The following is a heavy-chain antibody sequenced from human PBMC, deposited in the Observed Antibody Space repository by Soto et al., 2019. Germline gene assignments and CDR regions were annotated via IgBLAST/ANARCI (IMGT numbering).Heavy chain of an antibody. J-gene: IGHJ6*02. CDR2: IYYSGST. CDR1: GGSISSYY. V-gene: IGHV4-59*01. CDR3: ARAPYYSYYGMDV. Sequence: QVQLQESGPGLVKPSETLSLTCTVSGGSISSYYWSWIRQPPGKGLEWIGYIYYSGSTNYNPSLKSRVTISVDTSKNQFSLKLSSVTAAYTAVYYCARAPYYSYYGMDVWGQGTTVTVSS.